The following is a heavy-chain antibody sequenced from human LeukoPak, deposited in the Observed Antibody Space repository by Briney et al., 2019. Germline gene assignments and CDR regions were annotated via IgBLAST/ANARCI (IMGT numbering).Heavy chain of an antibody. J-gene: IGHJ4*02. CDR2: IYYSGST. D-gene: IGHD2-21*01. CDR1: GGSISSYY. V-gene: IGHV4-59*01. CDR3: ARGHIVGSTDY. Sequence: SETLSLTCTVSGGSISSYYWSWIRQPPGKGLEWIGYIYYSGSTNYNPSLKSRVTISVDTSKNQFSVKLSSVTAADTAVYYCARGHIVGSTDYWGQGTLVIVSS.